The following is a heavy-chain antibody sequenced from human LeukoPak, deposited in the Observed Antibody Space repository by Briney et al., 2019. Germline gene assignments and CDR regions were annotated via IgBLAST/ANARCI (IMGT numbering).Heavy chain of an antibody. D-gene: IGHD2-2*01. Sequence: PSETLSLTCTVSGGSISSSSYYWGWIRQPPGKGLEWIGSIYYSGSTYYNPSLKSRVTISVDTSKNQFSLKLSPVTAADTAVYYCARTKVHCSSTSCYVRGAYYYYGMDVWGQGTTVTVSS. J-gene: IGHJ6*02. CDR3: ARTKVHCSSTSCYVRGAYYYYGMDV. V-gene: IGHV4-39*01. CDR1: GGSISSSSYY. CDR2: IYYSGST.